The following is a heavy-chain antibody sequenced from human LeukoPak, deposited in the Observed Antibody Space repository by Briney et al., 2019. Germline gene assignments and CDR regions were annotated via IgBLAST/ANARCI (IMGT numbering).Heavy chain of an antibody. CDR3: AKTSHFDFTGPYDAFDI. V-gene: IGHV3-21*01. CDR2: ITTSIGYT. D-gene: IGHD2-8*02. CDR1: GFTVSHSC. Sequence: PGGSLRLSCAVSGFTVSHSCMNWVRQAPGKGLQWVSSITTSIGYTYYADSVKGRFTISRDNAKNSLYLQMNSLRAEDTAVYFCAKTSHFDFTGPYDAFDIWGQGTLVTVSS. J-gene: IGHJ3*02.